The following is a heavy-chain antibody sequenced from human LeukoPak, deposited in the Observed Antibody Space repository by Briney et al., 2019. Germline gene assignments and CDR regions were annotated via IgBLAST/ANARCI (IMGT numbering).Heavy chain of an antibody. CDR3: ASHYSSGSYRYTGSFDS. CDR1: GGSFSDYY. J-gene: IGHJ4*02. Sequence: SETLSLTCAVYGGSFSDYYWSWIRQPPGKGLEWIGEINHSGTTNYSPSLKGRVSISVDTSKNQFSLKLNSVTAADAAMYYCASHYSSGSYRYTGSFDSWGKGMLVNVSS. CDR2: INHSGTT. V-gene: IGHV4-34*01. D-gene: IGHD3-16*02.